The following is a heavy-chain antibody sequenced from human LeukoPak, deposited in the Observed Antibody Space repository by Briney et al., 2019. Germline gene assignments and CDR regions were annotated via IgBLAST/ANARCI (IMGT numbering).Heavy chain of an antibody. CDR1: GFSFSSYS. CDR2: ISSSSSPI. CDR3: ARGRSQLERRGYFDY. J-gene: IGHJ4*02. V-gene: IGHV3-48*04. Sequence: GGSLRLSCAASGFSFSSYSLNWVRQAPGQGLEWLSYISSSSSPIYYADSVKGRFTISRDNAKNSLYLQMNSLRAEDTAVYYCARGRSQLERRGYFDYWGQGTLVTVSS. D-gene: IGHD1-1*01.